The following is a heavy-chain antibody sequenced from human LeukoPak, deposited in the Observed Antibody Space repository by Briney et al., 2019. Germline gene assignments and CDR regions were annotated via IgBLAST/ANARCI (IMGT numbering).Heavy chain of an antibody. J-gene: IGHJ4*02. Sequence: SETLSLTCTVSGGSISSYYWSWIRQPPGKGLEWIGYIYYSGSTNYNPSLKSRVTISVDTSKNQFSLKLSSVTAADTAVYYCARIGYYYDSSGYYIDYWGQGTLVTVSS. CDR3: ARIGYYYDSSGYYIDY. V-gene: IGHV4-59*12. CDR2: IYYSGST. CDR1: GGSISSYY. D-gene: IGHD3-22*01.